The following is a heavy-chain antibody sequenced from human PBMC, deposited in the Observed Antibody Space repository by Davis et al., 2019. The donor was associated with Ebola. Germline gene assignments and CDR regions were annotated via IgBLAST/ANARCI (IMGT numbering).Heavy chain of an antibody. CDR3: AKKVYGSWYFDL. Sequence: GESLKISCVASGFTLNNAWMSWVRQAPGKGLEWVSAIGDSGGTTYYADSVKGRFTISRDNSKNTLFLQMNSLRAEDTALYYCAKKVYGSWYFDLWGRGTLVTVSS. CDR1: GFTLNNAW. CDR2: IGDSGGTT. V-gene: IGHV3-23*01. J-gene: IGHJ2*01. D-gene: IGHD2-8*01.